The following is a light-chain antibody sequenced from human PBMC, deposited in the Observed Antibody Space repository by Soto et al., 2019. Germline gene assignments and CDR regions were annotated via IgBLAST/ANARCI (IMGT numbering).Light chain of an antibody. J-gene: IGKJ5*01. CDR3: QQRSSWPIT. V-gene: IGKV3D-20*02. CDR1: QTVSSNY. Sequence: EIILTQSPDTLSLSPGERATLSCRASQTVSSNYLAWCQQRPGQAPRLLIYDASRRATGIPDRFSGSGSGADFTLTISSLEPEDFAVYYCQQRSSWPITFGQGTRLEIK. CDR2: DAS.